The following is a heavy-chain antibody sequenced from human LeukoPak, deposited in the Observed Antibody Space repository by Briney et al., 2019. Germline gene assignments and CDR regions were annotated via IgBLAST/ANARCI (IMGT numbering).Heavy chain of an antibody. Sequence: AGGSLRLSCAAPAVTFTDYVMHGVRQAPGKGLEWMAFISHDGSTKLYADSVRGRFTISRDNSKNTVFLQMNSLRPEDTAVYFGANDNGNYYMDYWGQGTLVTVSS. CDR3: ANDNGNYYMDY. J-gene: IGHJ4*02. D-gene: IGHD1-26*01. CDR1: AVTFTDYV. V-gene: IGHV3-30*18. CDR2: ISHDGSTK.